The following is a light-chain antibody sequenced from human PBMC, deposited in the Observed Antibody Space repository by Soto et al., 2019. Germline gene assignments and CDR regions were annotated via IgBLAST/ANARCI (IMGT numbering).Light chain of an antibody. Sequence: EFVLTQSPGTLSLSPGEIATXSXXAGQSLANSFIAWYQQKPGQAPRLLIYDTSSRASGIPDRFSGSGSGTDFTLTISRLETEDFAVFYCQQYGTSEIIFGQGTRLEIK. CDR2: DTS. CDR3: QQYGTSEII. V-gene: IGKV3-20*01. CDR1: QSLANSF. J-gene: IGKJ5*01.